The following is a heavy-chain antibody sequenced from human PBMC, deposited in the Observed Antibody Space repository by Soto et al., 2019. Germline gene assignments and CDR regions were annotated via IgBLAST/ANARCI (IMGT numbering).Heavy chain of an antibody. V-gene: IGHV3-30*18. J-gene: IGHJ6*01. CDR2: ISYDGSNK. CDR3: AKSNIAVAPDELYYYGMDV. Sequence: PGGSLRLTCAASGFTFSSYGMYWVRQAPGKGLEWVAVISYDGSNKYYADSVKGRFTISRDNSKNTLYLQMNSLRAEDTAVYYCAKSNIAVAPDELYYYGMDVWGQGTTVTVSS. CDR1: GFTFSSYG. D-gene: IGHD6-19*01.